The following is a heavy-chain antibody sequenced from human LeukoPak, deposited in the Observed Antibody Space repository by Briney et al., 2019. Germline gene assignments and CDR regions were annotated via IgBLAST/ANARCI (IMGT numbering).Heavy chain of an antibody. V-gene: IGHV3-21*01. CDR2: ISPSSSYI. Sequence: GGSLRLSCAASGFTFSSYSLAWVRQAPGKGLEWVSSISPSSSYIYYTDSVKGRFTISRDNAENSLYLQMNSLRAEDTAVYYCAELGITMIGGVWGKGTTVTISS. CDR1: GFTFSSYS. J-gene: IGHJ6*04. CDR3: AELGITMIGGV. D-gene: IGHD3-10*02.